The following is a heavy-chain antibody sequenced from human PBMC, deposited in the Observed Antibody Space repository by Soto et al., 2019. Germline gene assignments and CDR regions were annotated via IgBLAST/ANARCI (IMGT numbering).Heavy chain of an antibody. V-gene: IGHV3-48*01. CDR1: GFSFSNCG. CDR2: ITSSSTT. D-gene: IGHD3-3*01. CDR3: ARDRIYEYHMDV. J-gene: IGHJ6*03. Sequence: GGSLRLSCEASGFSFSNCGMNWVRQAPGKGLEWVSHITSSSTTYFADSVKGRFTISRDNAKNSLYLQMNSLRAEDTAVYYCARDRIYEYHMDVWGKGTTVTGSS.